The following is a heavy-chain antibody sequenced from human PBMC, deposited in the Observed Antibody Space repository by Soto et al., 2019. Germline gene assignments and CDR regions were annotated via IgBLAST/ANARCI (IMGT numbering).Heavy chain of an antibody. D-gene: IGHD2-2*01. CDR1: GGSFSSYY. CDR2: INHSGST. CDR3: ARTYCSSTSCFGGYAFDI. Sequence: SETLSLTCAVYGGSFSSYYWSWIRQPPGKGLEWIGEINHSGSTNYNPSLKSRVTISVDTSKNQFSLKLSSVTAADTAVYYCARTYCSSTSCFGGYAFDIWGQGTMVTV. J-gene: IGHJ3*02. V-gene: IGHV4-34*01.